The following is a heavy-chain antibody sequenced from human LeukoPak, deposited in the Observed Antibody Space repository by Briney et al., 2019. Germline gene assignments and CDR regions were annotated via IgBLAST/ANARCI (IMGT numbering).Heavy chain of an antibody. Sequence: GGSLRLSCAASGFTFSGSAMHWVRQASGKGLEWVGRIRSKANSYATAYAASVKGRFTISRDDPKNTAYLQMNSLKTEDTAVYYCTSRYSSSWYYPPFDYWGQGTLVTVSS. CDR1: GFTFSGSA. CDR2: IRSKANSYAT. CDR3: TSRYSSSWYYPPFDY. V-gene: IGHV3-73*01. D-gene: IGHD6-13*01. J-gene: IGHJ4*02.